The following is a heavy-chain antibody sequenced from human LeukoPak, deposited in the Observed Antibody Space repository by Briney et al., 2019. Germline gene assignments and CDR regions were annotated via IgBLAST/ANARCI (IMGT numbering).Heavy chain of an antibody. J-gene: IGHJ4*02. Sequence: GGSLRLSCAASGFAFDEYGLSWVRQTPGKGLEWISAINWNGDKTAYVDSVKGRFTISRDNAKNTLYLQMNSLRAEDTAVYYCARGGYFEYWGQGTLVTVSS. CDR3: ARGGYFEY. CDR2: INWNGDKT. V-gene: IGHV3-20*04. CDR1: GFAFDEYG.